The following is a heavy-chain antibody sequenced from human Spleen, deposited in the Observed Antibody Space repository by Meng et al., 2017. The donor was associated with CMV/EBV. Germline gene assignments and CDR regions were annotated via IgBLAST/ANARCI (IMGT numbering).Heavy chain of an antibody. CDR2: INHSGST. D-gene: IGHD2-2*02. Sequence: FSGYDWSWIRQPPGKGLEWIGEINHSGSTNSNPSLKSRVTISVDTSKNQFSLKLSSVTAADTAVYYCARAVKQRYCSSTSCYRGQDYWGQGTLVTVSS. CDR3: ARAVKQRYCSSTSCYRGQDY. CDR1: FSGYD. V-gene: IGHV4-34*01. J-gene: IGHJ4*02.